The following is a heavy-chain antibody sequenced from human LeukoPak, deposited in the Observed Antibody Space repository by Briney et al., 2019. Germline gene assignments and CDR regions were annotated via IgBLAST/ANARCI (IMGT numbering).Heavy chain of an antibody. CDR3: AGSSASGGPRYFDY. Sequence: ASVKVSCKASGYTFTSYGISWARQAPGQGLEWMGWISAYNGNTNYAQRLQGRVTMTTDTSTSTAYMELRSLRSDDTAVYYCAGSSASGGPRYFDYWGQGTLVTVSS. CDR1: GYTFTSYG. V-gene: IGHV1-18*01. J-gene: IGHJ4*02. CDR2: ISAYNGNT. D-gene: IGHD1-26*01.